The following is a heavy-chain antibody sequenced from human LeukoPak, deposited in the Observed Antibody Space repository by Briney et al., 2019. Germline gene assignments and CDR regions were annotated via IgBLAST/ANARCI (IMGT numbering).Heavy chain of an antibody. Sequence: SVKVSCKASGYTFTGYYMHWVRQAPGQGLEWMGGIIPIFGTANYAQKFQGRVTITADESTSTAYMELSSLRSEDTAVYYCARARRAATGAFDIWGQGTMVTVSS. V-gene: IGHV1-69*13. J-gene: IGHJ3*02. CDR2: IIPIFGTA. CDR3: ARARRAATGAFDI. CDR1: GYTFTGYY. D-gene: IGHD2-15*01.